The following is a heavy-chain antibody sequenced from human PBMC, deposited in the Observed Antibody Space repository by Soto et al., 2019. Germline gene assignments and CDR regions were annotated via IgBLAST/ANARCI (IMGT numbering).Heavy chain of an antibody. CDR3: ARDGHSSSSEPNWFDP. D-gene: IGHD6-6*01. J-gene: IGHJ5*02. CDR1: GVTCISYS. CDR2: ISSSSSYI. Sequence: GGSKRLSCAAAGVTCISYSMNWVRQTPGKGLEWVSSISSSSSYIYYADSVKGRFTISRDNAKNSLHLQMNSLRAEDTAVYYCARDGHSSSSEPNWFDPWGQGTLVTVSS. V-gene: IGHV3-21*01.